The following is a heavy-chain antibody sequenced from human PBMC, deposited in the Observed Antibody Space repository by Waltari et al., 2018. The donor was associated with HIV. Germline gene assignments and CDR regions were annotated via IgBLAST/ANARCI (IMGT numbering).Heavy chain of an antibody. CDR2: ISWNMDII. CDR3: AKDAASIHYYGMDV. Sequence: EMQLVESGGGLVQPGRSLRLSCAASGFTFDHYAMYWVPQAPEKGLGWVECISWNMDIIGYADSVKVRFTISRDNAKNSLYLQMNSLAAEDTALYYCAKDAASIHYYGMDVWGQGTTVTVS. D-gene: IGHD2-2*01. J-gene: IGHJ6*02. CDR1: GFTFDHYA. V-gene: IGHV3-9*01.